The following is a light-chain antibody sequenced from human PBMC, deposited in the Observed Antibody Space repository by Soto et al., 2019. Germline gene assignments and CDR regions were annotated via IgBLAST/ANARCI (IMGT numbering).Light chain of an antibody. CDR3: QQYNNWSHP. CDR2: GAS. V-gene: IGKV3-15*01. J-gene: IGKJ2*01. CDR1: QSVSSN. Sequence: EIVMTQSPATLSVSPGERATLSCRASQSVSSNLAWYQQTPGQAPRLLIYGASTRATGIPARFSGSGSGTEFTLTISSLRSEDFAVYYCQQYNNWSHPVGQGTKLEIK.